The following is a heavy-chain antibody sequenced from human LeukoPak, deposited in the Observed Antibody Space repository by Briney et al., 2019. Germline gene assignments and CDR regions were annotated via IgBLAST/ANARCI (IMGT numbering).Heavy chain of an antibody. Sequence: GGSLRLSCAASGFTFSNYAMSWVRQAPGKGLEWVSAISDSGGSTYYADSVKGRFTISRDNSKNTLYLKMNSLKTEDTAVYYCTRIPNRYGQRYYYYYMDVWGKGTTVTVSS. CDR3: TRIPNRYGQRYYYYYMDV. CDR2: ISDSGGST. J-gene: IGHJ6*03. V-gene: IGHV3-23*01. D-gene: IGHD1-14*01. CDR1: GFTFSNYA.